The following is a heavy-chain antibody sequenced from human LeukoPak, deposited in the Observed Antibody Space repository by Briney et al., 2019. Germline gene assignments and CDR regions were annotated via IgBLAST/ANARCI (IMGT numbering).Heavy chain of an antibody. Sequence: GGSLRLSCAASGFTFSSYGMHWVRQAPGKGLEWVAVIWYDGSNKYYADSVKGRFTISRDNSKNTLYLQMNSLRAEDTAVYYCARERRGYMVRGVRGDAFDIWGQGTMVTVSS. CDR3: ARERRGYMVRGVRGDAFDI. V-gene: IGHV3-33*01. D-gene: IGHD3-10*01. CDR1: GFTFSSYG. CDR2: IWYDGSNK. J-gene: IGHJ3*02.